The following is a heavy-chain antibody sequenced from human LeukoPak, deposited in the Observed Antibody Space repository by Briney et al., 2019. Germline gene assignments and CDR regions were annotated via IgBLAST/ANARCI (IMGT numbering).Heavy chain of an antibody. CDR3: AKALSPGYSSSWYELDY. CDR2: ISHSAHGI. D-gene: IGHD6-13*01. V-gene: IGHV3-23*01. CDR1: GFTFSDYA. Sequence: GGSLRLSCTASGFTFSDYAMSWIRQAPGKGLEWVSTISHSAHGIFYTDSVKGRFTISRDNSNNTVYLQMNSLRAEDTAVYYCAKALSPGYSSSWYELDYWGQGTLVTVSS. J-gene: IGHJ4*02.